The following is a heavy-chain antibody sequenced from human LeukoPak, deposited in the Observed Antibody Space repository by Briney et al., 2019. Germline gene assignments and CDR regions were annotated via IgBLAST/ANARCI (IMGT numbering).Heavy chain of an antibody. V-gene: IGHV3-13*01. CDR3: ARGGIPVAGIDEIDF. CDR1: ASTMRSDD. Sequence: PAVPARLSCAASASTMRSDDISWVAVAIGKDLEWVSAIGIGGDTHYLDSVKGRFTISRETAKNSLYLQMDSLRAGDTAVYYCARGGIPVAGIDEIDFWGQGTLVTVAS. D-gene: IGHD6-19*01. CDR2: IGIGGDT. J-gene: IGHJ4*02.